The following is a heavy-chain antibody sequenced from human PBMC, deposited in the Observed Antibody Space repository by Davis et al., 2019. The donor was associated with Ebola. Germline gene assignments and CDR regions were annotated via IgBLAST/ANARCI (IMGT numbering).Heavy chain of an antibody. CDR2: INSDGSST. D-gene: IGHD3-3*01. CDR1: GFTFSSYS. Sequence: PGGSLRLSCAASGFTFSSYSMNWVRQAPGKGLEWVSRINSDGSSTRSADSVKGRFTISRDNAKNSLYLQMNSLRAEDTAVYYCASLYDFWSGRYDYWGQGTLVTVSS. V-gene: IGHV3-74*01. J-gene: IGHJ4*02. CDR3: ASLYDFWSGRYDY.